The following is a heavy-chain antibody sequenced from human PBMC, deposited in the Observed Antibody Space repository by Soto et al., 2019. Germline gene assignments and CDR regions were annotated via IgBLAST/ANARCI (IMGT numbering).Heavy chain of an antibody. Sequence: ESQLVESGGGLIQPGGSLRLSCAASGLTVSRSYMTWVRQAPGKGLEWVSIIYGDGTTYYADSMKGRFTISRDISKNTLYLQMYSLRDEDTAMYHCARVINPWAFDIWGQGTMVTVSS. CDR1: GLTVSRSY. CDR3: ARVINPWAFDI. J-gene: IGHJ3*02. CDR2: IYGDGTT. V-gene: IGHV3-53*01.